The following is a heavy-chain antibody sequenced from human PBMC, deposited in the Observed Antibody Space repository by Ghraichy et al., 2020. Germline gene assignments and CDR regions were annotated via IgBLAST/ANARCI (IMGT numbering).Heavy chain of an antibody. Sequence: SETLSLTCAVYGGSFSGYYWSWIRQPPGKGLEWIGEINHSGSTNYNPSLKSRVTISVDTSKNQFSLKLSSVTAADTAVYYCARGVGLGYCSSTSCYTTQHYYYYMDVWGKGTTVTVSS. CDR1: GGSFSGYY. CDR3: ARGVGLGYCSSTSCYTTQHYYYYMDV. V-gene: IGHV4-34*01. CDR2: INHSGST. D-gene: IGHD2-2*02. J-gene: IGHJ6*03.